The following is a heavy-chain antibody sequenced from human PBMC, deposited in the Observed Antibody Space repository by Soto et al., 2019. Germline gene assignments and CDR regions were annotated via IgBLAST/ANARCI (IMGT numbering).Heavy chain of an antibody. J-gene: IGHJ6*02. D-gene: IGHD4-17*01. CDR3: AKDLFVLGYGGNLEYYYYYGMDV. Sequence: GGSLRLSCAASGLIFSNYKMHWVRQAPGKGLAWVSRINNDGSIKDYADSVKGRFTISRDNSKNTLYLQMNSLRAEDTAVYYCAKDLFVLGYGGNLEYYYYYGMDVWGQGTTVTVSS. V-gene: IGHV3-30*02. CDR1: GLIFSNYK. CDR2: INNDGSIK.